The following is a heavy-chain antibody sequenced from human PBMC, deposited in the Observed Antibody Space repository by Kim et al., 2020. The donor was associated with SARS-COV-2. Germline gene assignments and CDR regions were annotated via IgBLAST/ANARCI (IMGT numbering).Heavy chain of an antibody. CDR3: ARGLGYCSSTSCSVRLDY. CDR1: GGSFSGYY. Sequence: SETLSLTCAVYGGSFSGYYWSWIRQPPGKGLEWIGEINHSGSTNYNPSLKSRVTISVDTSKNQFSLKLSSVTAADTAVYYCARGLGYCSSTSCSVRLDYWGQGTLVTVSS. V-gene: IGHV4-34*01. CDR2: INHSGST. D-gene: IGHD2-2*03. J-gene: IGHJ4*02.